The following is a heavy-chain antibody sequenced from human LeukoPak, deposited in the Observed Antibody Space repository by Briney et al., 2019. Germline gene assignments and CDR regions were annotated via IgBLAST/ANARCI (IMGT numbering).Heavy chain of an antibody. Sequence: PSETLSLTCTVSGGSISSYYWSWIRQPPGKGLEWIGYIYYSGTTNYNPSLKSRVTIAVDTSKNQFSLKLSSVTAADTAIYYCARGVYIAAAQYGYWGQGTLVTVSS. J-gene: IGHJ4*02. V-gene: IGHV4-59*01. CDR3: ARGVYIAAAQYGY. D-gene: IGHD6-13*01. CDR1: GGSISSYY. CDR2: IYYSGTT.